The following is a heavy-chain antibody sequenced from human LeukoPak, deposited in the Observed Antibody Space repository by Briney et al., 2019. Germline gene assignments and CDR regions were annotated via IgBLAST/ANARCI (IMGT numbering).Heavy chain of an antibody. Sequence: ASVKVSCKASGYTFTSYDINWVRQATGQGLEWMGWMNPNSGNTGYAQKFQGRVTMTRNTSISTAYMELSSLRSEDTAVYYCARTTYQLELRQSAFDIWGQGTMVTVSS. CDR1: GYTFTSYD. V-gene: IGHV1-8*01. J-gene: IGHJ3*02. D-gene: IGHD1-7*01. CDR2: MNPNSGNT. CDR3: ARTTYQLELRQSAFDI.